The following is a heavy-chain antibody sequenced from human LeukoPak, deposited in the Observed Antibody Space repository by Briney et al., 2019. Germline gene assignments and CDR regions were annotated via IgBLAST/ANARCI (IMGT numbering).Heavy chain of an antibody. J-gene: IGHJ4*02. CDR2: ISGSGGST. CDR3: AKLLGSSWYASFDY. CDR1: GFTFSSYA. Sequence: PGGSLRLSCAASGFTFSSYAMSWARQAPGKGLEWVSAISGSGGSTYYADSVKGRFTISRDNSKNTLYLQMNSLRAEDTAVYYCAKLLGSSWYASFDYWGQGTLVTVSS. V-gene: IGHV3-23*01. D-gene: IGHD6-13*01.